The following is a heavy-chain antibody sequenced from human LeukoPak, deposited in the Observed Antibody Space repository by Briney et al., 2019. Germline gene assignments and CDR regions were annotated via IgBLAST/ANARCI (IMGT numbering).Heavy chain of an antibody. CDR3: VRKHYSAFDY. J-gene: IGHJ4*02. CDR1: GFPFSRYD. D-gene: IGHD4-11*01. V-gene: IGHV3-13*01. CDR2: IDTAGDT. Sequence: GGSLRLSCAASGFPFSRYDMHWVRQATGKGLEWVSAIDTAGDTYYPGSVKGRFTISRENAKNSMYLQMNSLRAGDTAVYYCVRKHYSAFDYWGQGILVTVSS.